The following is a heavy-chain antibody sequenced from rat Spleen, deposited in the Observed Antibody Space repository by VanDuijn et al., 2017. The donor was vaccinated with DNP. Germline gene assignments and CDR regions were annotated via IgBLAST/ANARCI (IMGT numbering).Heavy chain of an antibody. D-gene: IGHD5-1*01. CDR2: ISFDGRTT. J-gene: IGHJ2*01. Sequence: EVQLVESDGGLVQPGRSLKLSCAASGFTFSDYHMAWVRQAPTKGLEWVATISFDGRTTNWRDSVKGRFTISRDNARSTLFLQMDSLRSEDTATYYCARPGGPYYFDYWGLGVMVTVSS. V-gene: IGHV5-29*01. CDR1: GFTFSDYH. CDR3: ARPGGPYYFDY.